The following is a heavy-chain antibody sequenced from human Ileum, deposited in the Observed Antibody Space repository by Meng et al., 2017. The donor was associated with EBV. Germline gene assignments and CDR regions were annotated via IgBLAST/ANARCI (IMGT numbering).Heavy chain of an antibody. J-gene: IGHJ4*02. Sequence: QRQLQTPVLVLGKPSEPTCIVCGVSVGAVSSAHTCWPWSRQPAWMGQEWIGYMSYNGRTIYSPPLESLVTTSVDTSKNQCSLKLSSATAADTAGYYCAGDPQSGSPHWGQGTLVTVSS. CDR1: VGAVSSAHTC. D-gene: IGHD1-26*01. CDR3: AGDPQSGSPH. V-gene: IGHV4-61*01. CDR2: MSYNGRT.